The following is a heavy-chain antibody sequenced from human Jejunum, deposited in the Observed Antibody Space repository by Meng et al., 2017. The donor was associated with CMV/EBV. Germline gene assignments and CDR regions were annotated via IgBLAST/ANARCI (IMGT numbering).Heavy chain of an antibody. D-gene: IGHD2-2*01. J-gene: IGHJ6*02. CDR3: AKESGQYQMLSYYGLDV. CDR2: ISRSGGDT. V-gene: IGHV3-23*01. CDR1: FTSYA. Sequence: FTSYAMTWVRQAPGKGLEWVSVISRSGGDTNYADSVKGRFTISRDNSKNTLYLEMSSLRAEDTAIYYCAKESGQYQMLSYYGLDVWGQGTTVTVSS.